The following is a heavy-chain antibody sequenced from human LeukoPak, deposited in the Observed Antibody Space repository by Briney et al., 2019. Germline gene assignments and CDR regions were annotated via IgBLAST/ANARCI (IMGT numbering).Heavy chain of an antibody. V-gene: IGHV3-23*01. CDR3: AKGPYCSSTSCYIRSSFDY. CDR2: ISGSGGST. CDR1: GFTFSSYA. D-gene: IGHD2-2*01. J-gene: IGHJ4*02. Sequence: PGGSLRLSCAASGFTFSSYAMSWVRQAPGKGLEWVSAISGSGGSTYYADSAKGRFTISRDNSKNTLYLQMNSLGAEDTAVYYCAKGPYCSSTSCYIRSSFDYWGQGTLVTVSS.